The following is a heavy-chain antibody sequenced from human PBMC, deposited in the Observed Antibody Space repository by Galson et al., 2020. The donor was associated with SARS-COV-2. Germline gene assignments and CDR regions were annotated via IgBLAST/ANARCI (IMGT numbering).Heavy chain of an antibody. CDR2: INPSGGST. V-gene: IGHV1-46*01. J-gene: IGHJ4*02. D-gene: IGHD5-18*01. CDR1: GYTFTSYY. CDR3: ASGYSYGYGQRREGMIAS. Sequence: ASVKVSCKASGYTFTSYYMHWVRQAPGQGLEWMGIINPSGGSTSYAQKFQGRVTMTRDTSTSTVYMELSSLRSEDTAVYYCASGYSYGYGQRREGMIASWGQGTLVTVSS.